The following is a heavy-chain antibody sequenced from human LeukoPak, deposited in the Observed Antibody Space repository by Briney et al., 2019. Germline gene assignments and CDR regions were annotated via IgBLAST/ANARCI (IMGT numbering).Heavy chain of an antibody. CDR2: ISGSGAST. J-gene: IGHJ4*02. D-gene: IGHD1-14*01. V-gene: IGHV3-23*01. CDR1: GFTFSSFA. Sequence: GGSLRLSCAASGFTFSSFAMSWVRQAPGKGLEWVSAISGSGASTYYADSVKGRFTISRDNSKNTLFLQMNSLRAEDTAVYYCAKDTWRPVYYFDYWGQGTLVTVSS. CDR3: AKDTWRPVYYFDY.